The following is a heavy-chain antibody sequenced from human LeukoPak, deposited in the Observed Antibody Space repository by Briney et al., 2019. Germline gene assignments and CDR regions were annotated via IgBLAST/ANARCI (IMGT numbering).Heavy chain of an antibody. CDR2: IYSGGST. CDR1: GFTVSSNY. V-gene: IGHV3-66*01. Sequence: PGGSLRLSCAASGFTVSSNYMSWVRQAPGKGLEWVSVIYSGGSTYYADSVKGRFTISRDNSKNTLYLQMGSLRAEDMAVYYCARDVNDYVWGSYPLWGQGTLVTVSS. J-gene: IGHJ4*02. D-gene: IGHD3-16*02. CDR3: ARDVNDYVWGSYPL.